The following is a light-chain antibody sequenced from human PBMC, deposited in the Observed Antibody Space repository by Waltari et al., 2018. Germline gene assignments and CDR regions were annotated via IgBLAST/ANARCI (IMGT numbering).Light chain of an antibody. Sequence: NFILTQSHSVSESPGKTVTISCTRSSGSIASNYVHWYQHRPGSAPITVIYEEFRRPSGVPVRFSGSFDSSSNSASLTISGLKTEDEADYYCQSYDNTNRWVIFGGGTKLTVL. CDR1: SGSIASNY. J-gene: IGLJ2*01. CDR3: QSYDNTNRWVI. CDR2: EEF. V-gene: IGLV6-57*03.